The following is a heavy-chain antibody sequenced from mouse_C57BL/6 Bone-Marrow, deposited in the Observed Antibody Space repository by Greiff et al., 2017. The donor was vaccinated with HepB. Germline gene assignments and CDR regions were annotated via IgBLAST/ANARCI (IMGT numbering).Heavy chain of an antibody. J-gene: IGHJ1*03. D-gene: IGHD1-1*01. CDR1: GYTFTSYG. CDR3: AREIITAVYWYFDV. Sequence: QVQLQQSGAELARPGASVKLSCKASGYTFTSYGISWVKQRTGQGLEWIGEIYPRSGNTYYNEKFKGKATLTADKSSSTAYMELRSLTSEDSAVYFCAREIITAVYWYFDVWGTVTTVTVSS. CDR2: IYPRSGNT. V-gene: IGHV1-81*01.